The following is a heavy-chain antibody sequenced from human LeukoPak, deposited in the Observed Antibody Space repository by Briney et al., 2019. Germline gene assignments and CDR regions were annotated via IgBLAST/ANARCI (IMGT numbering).Heavy chain of an antibody. CDR3: ARVRTTGTLSYYYMDV. Sequence: PETLSLTCTVSAYSIRNGYFWGWIRQPPGKGLEWIGSIYHTGSTHYNPSLKSRVTISVDTSKNQFSLRLSSVSAADTAVYYCARVRTTGTLSYYYMDVWGKGTTVTVSS. J-gene: IGHJ6*03. CDR2: IYHTGST. V-gene: IGHV4-38-2*02. D-gene: IGHD1-1*01. CDR1: AYSIRNGYF.